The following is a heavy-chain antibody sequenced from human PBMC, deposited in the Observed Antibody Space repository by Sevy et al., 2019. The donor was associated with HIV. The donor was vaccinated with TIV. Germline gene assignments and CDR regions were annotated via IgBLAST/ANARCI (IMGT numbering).Heavy chain of an antibody. V-gene: IGHV3-64D*06. Sequence: GGSLRLSCSASGFTFSSYAMHRVRQAPGKGLEYVSAISSNGGSTYYADSVKGRFTISRDNSKNTLYLQMSSLRAEDTAVYYCVKDRVSYYDSSGYFDYWGQGTLVTVSS. CDR2: ISSNGGST. D-gene: IGHD3-22*01. CDR3: VKDRVSYYDSSGYFDY. J-gene: IGHJ4*02. CDR1: GFTFSSYA.